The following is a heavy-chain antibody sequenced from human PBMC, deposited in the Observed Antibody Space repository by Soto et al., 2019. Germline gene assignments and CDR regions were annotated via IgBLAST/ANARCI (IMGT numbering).Heavy chain of an antibody. J-gene: IGHJ4*02. Sequence: RGESLKISCKGSGYSFTSYWISWVRQMPGKGLEWMGRIDPSDSYTNYSPSFQGHVTISADKSISTAYLQWSSLKASDTAMYYCARQLGSSGVSLTDWGQGTLVTVSS. D-gene: IGHD3-22*01. CDR3: ARQLGSSGVSLTD. V-gene: IGHV5-10-1*01. CDR2: IDPSDSYT. CDR1: GYSFTSYW.